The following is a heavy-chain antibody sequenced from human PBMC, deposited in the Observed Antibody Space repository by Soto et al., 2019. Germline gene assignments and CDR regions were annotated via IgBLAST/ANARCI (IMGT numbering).Heavy chain of an antibody. Sequence: QVQLVQSGAEVKKPGASVKVSCKASGYTFTSYDINWVRQATGQGLEWMGWMNPNSGNTGYAQKFQGRVTMTRNTSISTAYMELSSLRSEDTAVYYCAALGGSFIGALDGMDVWGQGTTVTVSS. CDR2: MNPNSGNT. V-gene: IGHV1-8*01. CDR3: AALGGSFIGALDGMDV. CDR1: GYTFTSYD. J-gene: IGHJ6*02. D-gene: IGHD1-26*01.